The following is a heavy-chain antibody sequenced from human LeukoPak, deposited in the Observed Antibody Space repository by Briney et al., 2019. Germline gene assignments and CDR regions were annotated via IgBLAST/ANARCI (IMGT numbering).Heavy chain of an antibody. CDR3: ARDGQYCSSTSCPKNYYYYYGMDV. CDR1: GFTFSSYA. J-gene: IGHJ6*02. CDR2: ISYDGSNK. V-gene: IGHV3-30-3*01. Sequence: GGSLRLSCAASGFTFSSYAMHWVRQAPGKGLEWVAVISYDGSNKYYADSVKGRFTISRDNSKNTLYLQMNSLRAEDTAVYYCARDGQYCSSTSCPKNYYYYYGMDVWGQGPTVTVSS. D-gene: IGHD2-2*01.